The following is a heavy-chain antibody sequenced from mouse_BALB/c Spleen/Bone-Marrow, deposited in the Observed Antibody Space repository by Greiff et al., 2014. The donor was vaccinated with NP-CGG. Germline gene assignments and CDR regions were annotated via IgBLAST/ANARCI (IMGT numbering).Heavy chain of an antibody. CDR1: GFTLSDYY. D-gene: IGHD2-14*01. CDR2: ISDGSTYT. J-gene: IGHJ4*01. V-gene: IGHV5-4*02. CDR3: ARDRGVQGYAMDY. Sequence: EVKVVESGGGLVKPGGSLKLSCAASGFTLSDYYMYWVRQTPEKRLEWVATISDGSTYTYYPDSVKGRFTISRDNAKNNLYLQMSSLKSEDTALYYCARDRGVQGYAMDYWGQGTSVTVSS.